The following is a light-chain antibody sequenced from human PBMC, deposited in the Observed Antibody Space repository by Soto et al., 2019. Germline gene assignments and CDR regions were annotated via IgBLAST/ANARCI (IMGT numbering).Light chain of an antibody. Sequence: DIQMTQSPSTLSASVGDRVTINCRASQNINNWLAWYQQKPGKAPNVLIYKASSLESGVPSRFSGSGSGTECPLTISSLQSEDFATYYCQQYGANSPWTFGQWTKVEIK. CDR2: KAS. CDR1: QNINNW. J-gene: IGKJ1*01. CDR3: QQYGANSPWT. V-gene: IGKV1-5*03.